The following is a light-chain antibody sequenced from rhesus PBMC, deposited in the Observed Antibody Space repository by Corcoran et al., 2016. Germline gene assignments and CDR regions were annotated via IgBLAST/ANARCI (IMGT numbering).Light chain of an antibody. CDR3: MQALEFPPYS. CDR2: EVS. CDR1: QSLLDSGDGNTF. V-gene: IGKV2-104*02. Sequence: DIVMTQTPLSLPVTPGEPASISCRSSQSLLDSGDGNTFLDWDLQKQGQSPQLLIYEVSKRASGVPDRVSGSGSDTDFTLNISRVEAEDVGVYYCMQALEFPPYSFSQRTKVEIK. J-gene: IGKJ2*01.